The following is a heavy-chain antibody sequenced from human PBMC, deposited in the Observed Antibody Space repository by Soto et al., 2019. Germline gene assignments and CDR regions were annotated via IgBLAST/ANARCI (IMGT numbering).Heavy chain of an antibody. Sequence: PGGSLRLSCAASGFTFDDYAMPWVRQAPGKGLEWVSGISWNSGSIGYADSLKGRFTISRDNAKNSLYLQMNSLRAEDTALYYCAKDIVATFSGRGMDVWGQGTTVTVSS. D-gene: IGHD3-10*01. CDR3: AKDIVATFSGRGMDV. CDR1: GFTFDDYA. J-gene: IGHJ6*02. V-gene: IGHV3-9*01. CDR2: ISWNSGSI.